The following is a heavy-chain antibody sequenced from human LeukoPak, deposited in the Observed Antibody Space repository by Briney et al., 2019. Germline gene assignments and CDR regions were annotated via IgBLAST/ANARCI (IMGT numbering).Heavy chain of an antibody. J-gene: IGHJ6*02. D-gene: IGHD3-10*01. V-gene: IGHV4-39*07. CDR2: VSYSGSP. CDR1: GASINIYTYY. Sequence: PSETLSLTCTVSGASINIYTYYWGWIRQPPGKGLEWIGSVSYSGSPYYNPSLKSRVSISVDTSKNQFSLKLSSMTAADTALYYCARRVGVPYGMDVWGQGTTVTVSS. CDR3: ARRVGVPYGMDV.